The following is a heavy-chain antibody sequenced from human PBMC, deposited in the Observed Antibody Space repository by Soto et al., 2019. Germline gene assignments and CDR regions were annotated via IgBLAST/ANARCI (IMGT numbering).Heavy chain of an antibody. V-gene: IGHV3-53*01. CDR3: AKADRSVGWFDP. CDR1: GFTVSRHY. Sequence: GGSLRLSCAASGFTVSRHYMTWVRQAPGKGLEWVAVIFSGGTTLYADSVKGRFTISRDNSKNTLYLQLNSLRAEDTAVYYCAKADRSVGWFDPWGLGTLVTVSS. J-gene: IGHJ5*02. CDR2: IFSGGTT. D-gene: IGHD3-22*01.